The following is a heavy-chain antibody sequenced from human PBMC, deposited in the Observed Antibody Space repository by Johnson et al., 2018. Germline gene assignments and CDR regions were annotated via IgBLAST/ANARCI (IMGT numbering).Heavy chain of an antibody. CDR1: GFTFSAYA. CDR2: IGAVGSPT. J-gene: IGHJ4*02. Sequence: EVQLVESGGGLVQPGGSLRLSCAASGFTFSAYAMAWVRQAPGRGLEWVSSIGAVGSPTFYAYSVKGRFTISTDNSKNTLSLQMDSRRAVDTAIYSCAKGGDSSAFLSFDYWGQGTLGTVSS. D-gene: IGHD3-22*01. CDR3: AKGGDSSAFLSFDY. V-gene: IGHV3-23*04.